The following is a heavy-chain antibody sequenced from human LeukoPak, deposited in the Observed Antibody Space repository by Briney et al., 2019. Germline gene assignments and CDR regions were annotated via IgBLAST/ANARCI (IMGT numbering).Heavy chain of an antibody. V-gene: IGHV3-23*01. CDR1: GFAFSSFA. CDR2: ISGSGGST. D-gene: IGHD3-10*01. CDR3: ARNPIYYYGSGTNYGMDV. Sequence: GGSLRLSCAASGFAFSSFAMSWVRQAPGKGLEWVSAISGSGGSTYYADSVKGRFTISRDNSKNTLYLQMNSLRAEDTAVYYCARNPIYYYGSGTNYGMDVWGQGTTVTVSS. J-gene: IGHJ6*02.